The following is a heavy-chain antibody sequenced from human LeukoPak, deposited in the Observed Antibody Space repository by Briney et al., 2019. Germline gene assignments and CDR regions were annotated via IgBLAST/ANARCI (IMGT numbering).Heavy chain of an antibody. CDR2: ISGSGGST. Sequence: GGSLRLSCAASGFTFSSYAMSWVRQAPGKGLEWVSVISGSGGSTYYADSVKGRFTISRDNSKDTLYLQMNSLRAEDTAVYYCAKDLTRRNDYWGQGTLVTVSS. CDR3: AKDLTRRNDY. J-gene: IGHJ4*02. V-gene: IGHV3-23*01. CDR1: GFTFSSYA.